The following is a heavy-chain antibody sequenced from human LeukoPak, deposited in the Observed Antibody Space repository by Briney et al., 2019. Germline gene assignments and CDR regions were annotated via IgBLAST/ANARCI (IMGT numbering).Heavy chain of an antibody. Sequence: GGSLRLSCAASGFTFSSYSMNWVRQAPGKGLEWVSCISTSSTYTYYVDSVYGQFTISRDNAKGSLYLPMHSLRSDDTAVDYCARGRPVLQLLWGAFDIWGQGTMVTVYS. CDR2: ISTSSTYT. CDR1: GFTFSSYS. D-gene: IGHD1-7*01. J-gene: IGHJ3*02. V-gene: IGHV3-21*01. CDR3: ARGRPVLQLLWGAFDI.